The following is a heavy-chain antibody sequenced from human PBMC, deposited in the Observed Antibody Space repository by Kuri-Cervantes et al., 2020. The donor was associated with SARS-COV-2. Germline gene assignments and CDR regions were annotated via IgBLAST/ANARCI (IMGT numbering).Heavy chain of an antibody. Sequence: GGSLRLSCAASGFTFSSYAMSWVRQAPGKGLEWVSAISGSGGSTYYADSVKGRFTISRDNSKNTLYLQMNSPRAEDTAVYYCAKEGYDFWSGGKRAPLDYWGQGTLVTVSS. CDR3: AKEGYDFWSGGKRAPLDY. CDR1: GFTFSSYA. CDR2: ISGSGGST. V-gene: IGHV3-23*01. D-gene: IGHD3-3*01. J-gene: IGHJ4*02.